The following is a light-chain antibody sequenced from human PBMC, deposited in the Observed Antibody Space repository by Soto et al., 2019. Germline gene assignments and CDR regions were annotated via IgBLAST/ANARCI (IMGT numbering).Light chain of an antibody. V-gene: IGLV2-14*03. CDR2: GVT. J-gene: IGLJ1*01. Sequence: QSVLTHPTCVSGSPGQSITISCTGNHKDIGTYDYVSWYQQHPGRAPRLLIHGVTTRPSGISDRFSASKSGLTASLTISGLQPEDEADYYCSSFTSNRIYVFGPGTKVTV. CDR1: HKDIGTYDY. CDR3: SSFTSNRIYV.